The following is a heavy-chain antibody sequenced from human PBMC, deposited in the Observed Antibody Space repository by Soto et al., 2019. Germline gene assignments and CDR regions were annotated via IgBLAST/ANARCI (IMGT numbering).Heavy chain of an antibody. CDR1: GFTVSTKY. CDR3: ARDAWGADD. V-gene: IGHV3-66*01. CDR2: IYSGGST. D-gene: IGHD3-16*01. Sequence: GGSLRLSCAASGFTVSTKYMSWVRQAPGKGLEWVSVIYSGGSTFYADSVRGRFTISRDNSKNTVNLQMNSLRAEDTAVYYCARDAWGADDWGQGTRVTVPS. J-gene: IGHJ4*02.